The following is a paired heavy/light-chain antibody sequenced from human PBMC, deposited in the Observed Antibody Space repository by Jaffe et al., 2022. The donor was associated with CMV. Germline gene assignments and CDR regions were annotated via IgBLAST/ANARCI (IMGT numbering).Heavy chain of an antibody. CDR3: AREPRGWFDA. V-gene: IGHV4-59*01. CDR1: GGSISGDY. J-gene: IGHJ5*02. CDR2: IHYSGST. Sequence: QVQLQESGPGLVKPSETLSLTCTVSGGSISGDYWSWIRQPPGKGLEWIGFIHYSGSTDYNPSLKSRVTISIDTSRSQFSLMLNSVTTADTALYYCAREPRGWFDAWGQGTLVTVSS.
Light chain of an antibody. CDR2: WAS. CDR3: QQYYSTPRT. J-gene: IGKJ1*01. V-gene: IGKV4-1*01. CDR1: QTVLYSSNNKNY. Sequence: DIVMTQSPDSLAVSLGERATINCKSSQTVLYSSNNKNYLAWYQQKPRQPPKLLISWASTRESGVPDRFSGSGSGTDFTLTISSLQAEDVAVYYCQQYYSTPRTFGQGTKVEIK.